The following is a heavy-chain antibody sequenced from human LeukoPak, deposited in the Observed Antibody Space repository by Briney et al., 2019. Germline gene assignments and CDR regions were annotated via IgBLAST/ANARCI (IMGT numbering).Heavy chain of an antibody. V-gene: IGHV1-46*01. CDR1: GYTFTSYY. Sequence: ASVKVSCKASGYTFTSYYMHWVRQAPGQGLEWMGIINPSGGSTSYAQKFQGRVTMTRDTSTSTVYMELSSLRSEDTAVYYCARDYGSGSYYEERPYYGMDVWGQGTTITVSS. D-gene: IGHD3-10*01. CDR3: ARDYGSGSYYEERPYYGMDV. CDR2: INPSGGST. J-gene: IGHJ6*02.